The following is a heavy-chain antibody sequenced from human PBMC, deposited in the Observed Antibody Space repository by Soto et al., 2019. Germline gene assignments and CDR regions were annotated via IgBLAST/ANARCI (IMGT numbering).Heavy chain of an antibody. Sequence: GDSLNISCKGSGYIFTSYSVGWVRQMPGKGLEWMGIIYPGDSDTRYSPSFQGQVTISADKSISTAYLQWSSLKASDTAMYYCARRITIFGVVHDYYGMDVWGQGATVTVSS. J-gene: IGHJ6*02. V-gene: IGHV5-51*01. CDR3: ARRITIFGVVHDYYGMDV. CDR1: GYIFTSYS. D-gene: IGHD3-3*01. CDR2: IYPGDSDT.